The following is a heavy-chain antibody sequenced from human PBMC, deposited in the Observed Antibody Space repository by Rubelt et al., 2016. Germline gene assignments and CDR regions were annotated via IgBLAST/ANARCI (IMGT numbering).Heavy chain of an antibody. Sequence: VQLVESGGGVVQPGGSLRLSCAASGFTFSTYSMNWVRQAPGKGLEWVSSISDSGSYITYVDSLKGRFTISRDNAKNSLYLQMNSLRAEDTAVYYCARPARWELLLIDYWGQGTLVTVSS. J-gene: IGHJ4*02. CDR2: ISDSGSYI. D-gene: IGHD1-26*01. V-gene: IGHV3-21*01. CDR1: GFTFSTYS. CDR3: ARPARWELLLIDY.